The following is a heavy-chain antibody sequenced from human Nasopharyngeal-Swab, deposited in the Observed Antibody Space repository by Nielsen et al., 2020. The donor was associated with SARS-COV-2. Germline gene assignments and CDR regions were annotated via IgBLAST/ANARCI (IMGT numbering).Heavy chain of an antibody. CDR3: ATSGVYDFGGRYYYYGMDV. CDR2: ISSSSSTI. D-gene: IGHD3-3*01. CDR1: GFTFSSYS. Sequence: GESLKISCAASGFTFSSYSMNWVRQAPGKGLEWVSYISSSSSTIYYADSVKGRFTISRDNAKNSLYLQMNSLRDEDTAVYYCATSGVYDFGGRYYYYGMDVWGQGTTVTVSS. J-gene: IGHJ6*02. V-gene: IGHV3-48*02.